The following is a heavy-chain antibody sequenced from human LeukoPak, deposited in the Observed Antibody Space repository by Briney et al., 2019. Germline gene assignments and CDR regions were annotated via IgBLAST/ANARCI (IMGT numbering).Heavy chain of an antibody. V-gene: IGHV3-66*02. CDR1: GFTFSSNY. J-gene: IGHJ5*02. CDR3: ARASVVPAAIGWFDP. CDR2: IYSGGST. Sequence: GGSLRLSCAASGFTFSSNYMSWVRQAPGKGLEWVSVIYSGGSTYYADSVKGRFTISRDNSKNTLYVQMNSLRAEDTAVYYCARASVVPAAIGWFDPWGQGTLVTVSS. D-gene: IGHD2-2*01.